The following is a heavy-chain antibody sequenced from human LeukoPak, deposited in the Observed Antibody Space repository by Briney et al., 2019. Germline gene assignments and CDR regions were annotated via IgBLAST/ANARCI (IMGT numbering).Heavy chain of an antibody. CDR2: IYSGGTT. CDR1: GFTVSSNY. Sequence: GGSLRLSCAASGFTVSSNYMSWVRQAPGKGLEWVSVIYSGGTTYYADSVKGRFTISRDNFKNTLYLQMNSLRAEDTAVYYCAKDDMVRGVRQGMDVWGQGTTVTVSS. CDR3: AKDDMVRGVRQGMDV. V-gene: IGHV3-53*01. J-gene: IGHJ6*02. D-gene: IGHD3-10*01.